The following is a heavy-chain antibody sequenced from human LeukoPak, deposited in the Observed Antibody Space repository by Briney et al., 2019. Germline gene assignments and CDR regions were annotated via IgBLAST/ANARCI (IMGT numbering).Heavy chain of an antibody. Sequence: SVKVSCKASGYTFTSYDISWVRQAPGQGLEWMGRIIPILGIANYAQKFQGRVTITADKSTSTAYMELSSLRSEDTAVYYCARALAAAGDPPYDWGQGTLVTVSS. CDR3: ARALAAAGDPPYD. J-gene: IGHJ4*02. V-gene: IGHV1-69*04. CDR2: IIPILGIA. D-gene: IGHD6-13*01. CDR1: GYTFTSYD.